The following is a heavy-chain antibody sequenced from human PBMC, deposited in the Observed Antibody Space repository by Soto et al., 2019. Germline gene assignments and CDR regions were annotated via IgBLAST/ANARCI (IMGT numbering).Heavy chain of an antibody. D-gene: IGHD6-13*01. Sequence: SETLSLTCTVSGGSISSYYWSWIRQPPGKGLEWIGYIYHSGSTYYNPSLKSRVTISVDRSKNQFSLKLSSVTAADTAVYYCARAADGTLDYWGQGTLVTVSS. J-gene: IGHJ4*02. CDR1: GGSISSYY. CDR2: IYHSGST. V-gene: IGHV4-59*12. CDR3: ARAADGTLDY.